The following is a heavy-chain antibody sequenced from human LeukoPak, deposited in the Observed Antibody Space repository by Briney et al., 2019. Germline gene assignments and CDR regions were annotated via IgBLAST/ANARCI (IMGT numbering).Heavy chain of an antibody. J-gene: IGHJ6*02. CDR2: LYSDGST. Sequence: GGSLRLSCEASGLTVSSNYMSGFRQAPGKGLFWVSILYSDGSTYYADSVKGRFTISRDNSKNTLYLQMNSLRAEDTAVYYCARDRRAAAGTLYGMDVWGQGTTVTVSS. D-gene: IGHD6-13*01. CDR1: GLTVSSNY. CDR3: ARDRRAAAGTLYGMDV. V-gene: IGHV3-66*01.